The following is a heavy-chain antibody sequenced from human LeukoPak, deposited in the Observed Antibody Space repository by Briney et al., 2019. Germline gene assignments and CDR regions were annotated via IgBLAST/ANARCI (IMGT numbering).Heavy chain of an antibody. D-gene: IGHD3-10*01. CDR1: GFTFYDYA. CDR3: AKDMNSYGSGSSYNPWGPFDS. J-gene: IGHJ4*02. V-gene: IGHV3-9*01. Sequence: TGGSLRLSCAASGFTFYDYAMHWVRHAPGKGLEWVSGITWNTGNTGYADSVKGRFTISRDNAENSLYLQMNSLRAEDTALYYCAKDMNSYGSGSSYNPWGPFDSWGQGTLVTVSS. CDR2: ITWNTGNT.